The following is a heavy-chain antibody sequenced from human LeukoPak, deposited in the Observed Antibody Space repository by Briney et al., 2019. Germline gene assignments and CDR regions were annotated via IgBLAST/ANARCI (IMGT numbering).Heavy chain of an antibody. J-gene: IGHJ4*02. V-gene: IGHV3-69-1*01. CDR2: STGDST. CDR1: GFTFSYYG. CDR3: ARDRGGSYSAIDY. D-gene: IGHD1-26*01. Sequence: GGSLRLSCAASGFTFSYYGMSWVRQAPGKGLEWVSSTGDSTYYADSVKGRFTISRDNAKNSLYLQMNSLRAEDTAVYYCARDRGGSYSAIDYWGQGTLVTVSS.